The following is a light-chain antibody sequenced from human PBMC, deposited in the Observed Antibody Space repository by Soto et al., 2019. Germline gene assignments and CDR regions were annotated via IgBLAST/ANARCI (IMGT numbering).Light chain of an antibody. CDR2: AAS. V-gene: IGKV1-39*01. CDR3: QQSYSTPPMT. CDR1: QSIDSW. Sequence: IQMTQSPSPLYASVGDRVTITCRASQSIDSWLAWYQQKPGKAPKLLIYAASSLQSGVPSRFSGSGSGTDFTLTISSLQPEDFATYYCQQSYSTPPMTFGQGTKVDIK. J-gene: IGKJ1*01.